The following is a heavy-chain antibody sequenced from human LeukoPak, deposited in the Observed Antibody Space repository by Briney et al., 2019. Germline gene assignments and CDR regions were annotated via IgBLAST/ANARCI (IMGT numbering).Heavy chain of an antibody. J-gene: IGHJ4*02. D-gene: IGHD6-19*01. V-gene: IGHV3-33*01. CDR1: GFTFSSYG. CDR3: ARGAHSSGWYFDY. CDR2: IWYDGSNK. Sequence: GGSLRLSCAASGFTFSSYGMHWVRQAPGKGLEWVAVIWYDGSNKYYADSVKGRFTISRDDSKNTLYLQMNSLRAEDTAVYYCARGAHSSGWYFDYWGQGTLVTVSS.